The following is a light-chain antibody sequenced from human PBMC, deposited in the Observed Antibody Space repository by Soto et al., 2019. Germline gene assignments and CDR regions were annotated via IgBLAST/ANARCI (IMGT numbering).Light chain of an antibody. CDR1: QSVSSN. J-gene: IGKJ4*01. V-gene: IGKV3-15*01. Sequence: ERVMTQSPATLSLSPGERATLSCRASQSVSSNLAWYQKKPGQAPRLFIYGASTRATAIPPRFSGSGSGTELTLTISRLETEDFAVYYCQQYASSPLLTFGGGTKVDIK. CDR2: GAS. CDR3: QQYASSPLLT.